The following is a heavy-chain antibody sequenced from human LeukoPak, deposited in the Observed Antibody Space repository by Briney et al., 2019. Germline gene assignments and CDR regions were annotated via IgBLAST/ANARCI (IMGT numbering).Heavy chain of an antibody. D-gene: IGHD6-13*01. CDR2: ISGSGDST. J-gene: IGHJ4*02. CDR3: AREGRDSSSWFQLLPLTDHTNFDY. Sequence: GGSLRLSCAASGFTFSNYAMRWVRQAPGKGLEWVSGISGSGDSTYYADSVKGRFTISRDNSKNTLYLQMNSLRAEDTAVYYCAREGRDSSSWFQLLPLTDHTNFDYWGQGTLVTVSS. CDR1: GFTFSNYA. V-gene: IGHV3-23*01.